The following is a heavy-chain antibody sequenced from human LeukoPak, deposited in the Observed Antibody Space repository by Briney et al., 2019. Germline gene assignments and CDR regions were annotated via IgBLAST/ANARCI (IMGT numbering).Heavy chain of an antibody. V-gene: IGHV3-23*01. CDR2: ISGSGGST. CDR1: GFTFISHG. Sequence: GGSLRLSCAASGFTFISHGMTWVRQAPGKGLEWVSAISGSGGSTFYADSVKGRFTISRDNSKNTVYLQMHSLRAEDTAVYYCAKSQGYFDYWGQGTLVTVSS. J-gene: IGHJ4*02. CDR3: AKSQGYFDY.